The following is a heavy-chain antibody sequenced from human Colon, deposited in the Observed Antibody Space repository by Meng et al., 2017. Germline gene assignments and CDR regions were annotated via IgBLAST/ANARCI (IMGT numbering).Heavy chain of an antibody. V-gene: IGHV3-21*01. CDR2: ITSSSNYI. D-gene: IGHD1-1*01. CDR1: GFTFSLYA. J-gene: IGHJ4*02. CDR3: ARVGTARPFDY. Sequence: EVQLVESGGGLVKPGESLRVSCEVSGFTFSLYAINWVRQAPGEGLEWVASITSSSNYIHYSDSVKGRFTVSRDNARNSSYLQMDSLRAEDTAVYYCARVGTARPFDYWGQGTLVTVSS.